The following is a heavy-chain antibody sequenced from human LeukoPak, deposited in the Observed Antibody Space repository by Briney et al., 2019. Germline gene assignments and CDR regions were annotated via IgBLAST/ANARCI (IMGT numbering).Heavy chain of an antibody. J-gene: IGHJ4*02. Sequence: GASVKVSCKASGGTFSSYAISWVRQAPGQGLEWMGGIIPIFGTANYAQKFQGRVTITADESTSAAYMELSSLRSEDTAVYYCDIAVAGTAFDYWGQGTLVTVSS. CDR2: IIPIFGTA. V-gene: IGHV1-69*13. CDR3: DIAVAGTAFDY. D-gene: IGHD6-19*01. CDR1: GGTFSSYA.